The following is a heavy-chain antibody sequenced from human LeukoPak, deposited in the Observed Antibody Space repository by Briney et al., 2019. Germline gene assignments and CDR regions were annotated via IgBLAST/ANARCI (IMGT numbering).Heavy chain of an antibody. CDR3: AKGGEYYYDSSGHLGFDP. CDR2: ISYDGSNK. J-gene: IGHJ5*02. D-gene: IGHD3-22*01. Sequence: PGGSLRLSCAASGFTFSSYGMHWVRQAPGKGLEWVAVISYDGSNKYYADSVKGRFTISRDNSKNTLYLQMNSLRAEDTAVYYCAKGGEYYYDSSGHLGFDPWGQGTLVTVSS. V-gene: IGHV3-30*18. CDR1: GFTFSSYG.